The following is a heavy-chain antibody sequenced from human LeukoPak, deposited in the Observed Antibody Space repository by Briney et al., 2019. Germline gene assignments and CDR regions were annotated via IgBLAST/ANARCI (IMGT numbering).Heavy chain of an antibody. CDR1: GGSISSSSYY. Sequence: SETLSLTCTVSGGSISSSSYYWGWIRQPPGKGLEWIGSIYYSGSTYYNPSLKSRVTISVDTSKNQFSLKLSSVTAADTAVYYCARDQHWNDVGVFDPWGQGTLVTVSS. V-gene: IGHV4-39*07. D-gene: IGHD1-1*01. CDR2: IYYSGST. CDR3: ARDQHWNDVGVFDP. J-gene: IGHJ5*02.